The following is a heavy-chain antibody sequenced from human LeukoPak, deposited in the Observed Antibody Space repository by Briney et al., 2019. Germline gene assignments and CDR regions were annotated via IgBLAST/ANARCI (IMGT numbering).Heavy chain of an antibody. D-gene: IGHD3-3*01. V-gene: IGHV1-8*03. CDR1: GYTFTSYD. Sequence: ASVKVSFTASGYTFTSYDINWVRQAPGQGLEWMGWMNPNSGNTGYAHKFQGRVTITRNTSISTAYMELSSLRSEDTAVYYCAIGHYDFWSGYYGYYYYYYMDVWGKGTTVTVSS. J-gene: IGHJ6*03. CDR2: MNPNSGNT. CDR3: AIGHYDFWSGYYGYYYYYYMDV.